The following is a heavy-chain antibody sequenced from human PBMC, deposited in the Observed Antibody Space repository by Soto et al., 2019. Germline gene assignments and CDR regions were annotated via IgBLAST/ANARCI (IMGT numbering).Heavy chain of an antibody. J-gene: IGHJ4*02. CDR1: GVSISSYY. CDR3: ARASRYGDYRLDY. V-gene: IGHV4-59*01. CDR2: IYYSGST. Sequence: SETLSLTCTVSGVSISSYYWSWIRQPPGKGLEWIGYIYYSGSTNYNPSLKSRVTISVDTSKNQFSLKLSSVTAADTAAYYCARASRYGDYRLDYWGQGTLVTVSS. D-gene: IGHD4-17*01.